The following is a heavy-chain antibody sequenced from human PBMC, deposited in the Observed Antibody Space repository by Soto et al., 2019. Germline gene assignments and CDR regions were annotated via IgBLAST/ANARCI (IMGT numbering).Heavy chain of an antibody. CDR1: GFTFDDYT. J-gene: IGHJ6*02. CDR2: ISWDGGST. Sequence: WGSLRLSCAASGFTFDDYTMHWVRQAPGKGLEWVSLISWDGGSTYYADSVKGRFTISRDNSKNSLYLQMNSLRTEDTALYYCAKDTGRRSWYVLGMDVWGQGTTVTVSS. CDR3: AKDTGRRSWYVLGMDV. D-gene: IGHD6-13*01. V-gene: IGHV3-43*01.